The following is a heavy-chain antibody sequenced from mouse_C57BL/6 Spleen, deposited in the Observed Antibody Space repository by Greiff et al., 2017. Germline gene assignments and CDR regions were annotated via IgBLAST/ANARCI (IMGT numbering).Heavy chain of an antibody. CDR3: ARRSGFPYYYAMDY. Sequence: EVQLQQSGPELVKPGASVKIPCKASGYTFTDYNMDWVKQSHGKSLEWIGDINPNNGGTIYNQKFKGKATLTVDKSSSTAYMGLRSLTSEDTAVYYCARRSGFPYYYAMDYWGQGTSVTVSS. J-gene: IGHJ4*01. CDR1: GYTFTDYN. CDR2: INPNNGGT. V-gene: IGHV1-18*01.